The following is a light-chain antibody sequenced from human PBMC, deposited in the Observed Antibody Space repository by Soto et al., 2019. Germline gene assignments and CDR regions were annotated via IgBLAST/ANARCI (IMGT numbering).Light chain of an antibody. CDR2: RAS. CDR1: QRFTSNY. CDR3: QKYGSFVWS. J-gene: IGKJ1*01. V-gene: IGKV3-20*01. Sequence: IVLTQSPGTLSFSPGERATLSCRASQRFTSNYIVWYQQKRGQPPRLLLFRASSRATGIPDRFSGSGSVTDFSLTISRLEPEDFAVYSWQKYGSFVWSLGHGTKVEIK.